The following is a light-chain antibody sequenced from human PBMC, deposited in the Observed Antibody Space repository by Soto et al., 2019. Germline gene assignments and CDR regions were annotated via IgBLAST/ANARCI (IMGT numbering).Light chain of an antibody. V-gene: IGLV2-8*01. J-gene: IGLJ3*02. CDR3: SSYAGSNWV. CDR2: DVS. CDR1: SSDVGAYNY. Sequence: QSALTQPPSASGSPGQSVTISCTGTSSDVGAYNYVSWYQQHPGKAPKLMIYDVSKRPSGVPYRFSGSKSGNAASLTVSGLQGEDEADYYCSSYAGSNWVFGGGTKLTVL.